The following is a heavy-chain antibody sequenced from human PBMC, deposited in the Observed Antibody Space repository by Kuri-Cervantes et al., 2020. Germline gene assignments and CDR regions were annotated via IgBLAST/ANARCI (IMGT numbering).Heavy chain of an antibody. D-gene: IGHD1-26*01. V-gene: IGHV3-30*03. CDR1: GFTFRSYG. CDR3: ARTRGWREKGRDV. J-gene: IGHJ6*02. CDR2: ISYDGSNK. Sequence: GSSLRLSCGASGFTFRSYGMPWVRRAPGKGLEWVAVISYDGSNKYYADSVKGRFTISRDNSKTTLYLQMNSLRAEDTAVYYCARTRGWREKGRDVWGQGTTVTVSS.